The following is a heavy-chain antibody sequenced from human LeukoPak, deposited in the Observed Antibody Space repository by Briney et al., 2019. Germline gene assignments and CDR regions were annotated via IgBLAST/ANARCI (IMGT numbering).Heavy chain of an antibody. V-gene: IGHV1-8*01. CDR3: ARGRGPDTAMAKPKDGFDP. D-gene: IGHD5-18*01. J-gene: IGHJ5*02. CDR2: MKPNSGNT. Sequence: ASVKVSCKASGYTFTSYDINWVRQATGQGLEWMGWMKPNSGNTGYAQKFQGRVTMTRNASISTAYMELSSLRSEDTAVYYCARGRGPDTAMAKPKDGFDPWGQGTLVTVSS. CDR1: GYTFTSYD.